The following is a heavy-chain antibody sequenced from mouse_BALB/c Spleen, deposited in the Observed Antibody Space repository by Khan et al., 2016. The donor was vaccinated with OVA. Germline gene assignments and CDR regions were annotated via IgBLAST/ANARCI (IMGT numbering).Heavy chain of an antibody. V-gene: IGHV1-26*01. Sequence: VQLKESGPDLVKPGASMKISCKASGYSFTGYYIHWVKQSHGKSLEWIGRVNPNNGGTSYNQKFKGKAILTVDKSSNTAYMELRSLTSEDSAVYSCANYHGYFDVWGAGTTVTVSS. CDR2: VNPNNGGT. J-gene: IGHJ1*01. CDR1: GYSFTGYY. D-gene: IGHD1-1*01. CDR3: ANYHGYFDV.